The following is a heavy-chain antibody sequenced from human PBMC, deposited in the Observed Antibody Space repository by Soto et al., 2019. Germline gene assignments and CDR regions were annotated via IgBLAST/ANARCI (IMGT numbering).Heavy chain of an antibody. D-gene: IGHD7-27*01. CDR3: AHRRLSGDSHSGYFDY. CDR1: GFSLSTSGVG. V-gene: IGHV2-5*02. Sequence: SGPTLVNPTQTLTLTCTFSGFSLSTSGVGVGWIRQPPGKALEWLALIYWDDDKRYSPSLKSRLTITKDTSKNQVVFTMTNMDPVDTATYYCAHRRLSGDSHSGYFDYWGQGTLVTVSS. CDR2: IYWDDDK. J-gene: IGHJ4*02.